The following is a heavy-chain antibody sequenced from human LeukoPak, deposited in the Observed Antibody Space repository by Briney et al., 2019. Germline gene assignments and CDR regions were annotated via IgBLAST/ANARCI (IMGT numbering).Heavy chain of an antibody. J-gene: IGHJ4*02. CDR1: GFTFSSYS. CDR3: AREVENTSGWYSHFDY. Sequence: GGSLRLSCAASGFTFSSYSMAWVRQAPGKGLEWVSYISIRSSTIYYADSVKGRFTISRDNAKNSLYVQMNSLRAEDTAVYYCAREVENTSGWYSHFDYWGQGTLVTVSS. CDR2: ISIRSSTI. D-gene: IGHD6-19*01. V-gene: IGHV3-48*01.